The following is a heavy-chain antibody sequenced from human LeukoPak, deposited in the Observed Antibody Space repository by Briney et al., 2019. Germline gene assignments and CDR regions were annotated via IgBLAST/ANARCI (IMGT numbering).Heavy chain of an antibody. D-gene: IGHD3-22*01. CDR3: AKDLNYDSSGYLGY. J-gene: IGHJ4*02. Sequence: GGSLRLSCAASGFTFTNNAMSWVRQAPGKGLEWVSGISGSGGNTYYADSVKGRFTISRDNAKNSLYLQMNSLRAEDTALYYCAKDLNYDSSGYLGYWGQGTLVTVSS. V-gene: IGHV3-23*01. CDR2: ISGSGGNT. CDR1: GFTFTNNA.